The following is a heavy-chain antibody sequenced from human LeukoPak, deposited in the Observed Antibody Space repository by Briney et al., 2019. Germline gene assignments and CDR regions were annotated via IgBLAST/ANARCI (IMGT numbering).Heavy chain of an antibody. J-gene: IGHJ4*02. D-gene: IGHD3-22*01. Sequence: SETLSLTCTVSGVSISSSNSYWGWIRQPPGKGLEWIGSIYYSGNTYYNASLKSQVSISIDTSKNQFSLKLSSVTAADTAVYYCARDRSDDSSGYYYRRFDYWGQGTLVTVSS. V-gene: IGHV4-39*07. CDR3: ARDRSDDSSGYYYRRFDY. CDR2: IYYSGNT. CDR1: GVSISSSNSY.